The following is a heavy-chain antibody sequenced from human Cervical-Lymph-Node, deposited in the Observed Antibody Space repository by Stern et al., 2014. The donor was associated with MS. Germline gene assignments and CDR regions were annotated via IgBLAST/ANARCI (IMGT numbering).Heavy chain of an antibody. CDR2: IIPIFDAT. CDR1: GGTFSSYA. CDR3: TRLGGGWTPRSFENYNYYGMDV. J-gene: IGHJ6*02. Sequence: VQLVQSGAEVKKPGSSVKVSCEASGGTFSSYAISWVRQAPGHGLEWMGGIIPIFDATDYAQNLQGRITITADESTSTVYMELSSLTSEDTAVYYCTRLGGGWTPRSFENYNYYGMDVWGQGTTVTVSS. D-gene: IGHD6-19*01. V-gene: IGHV1-69*01.